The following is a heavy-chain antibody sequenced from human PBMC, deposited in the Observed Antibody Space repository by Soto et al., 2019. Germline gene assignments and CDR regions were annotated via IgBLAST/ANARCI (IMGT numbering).Heavy chain of an antibody. D-gene: IGHD3-3*02. V-gene: IGHV5-51*01. CDR1: GYSFTSYW. CDR2: IYPGDSDT. Sequence: PGESLKISCKGSGYSFTSYWIGWVRQMPGKGLEWMGIIYPGDSDTRYSPSFQGQVTISADKSISTAYLQWSSLKASDTAMYYCARQGGSFLEGLSTFDPWGQGTLVTVSS. CDR3: ARQGGSFLEGLSTFDP. J-gene: IGHJ5*02.